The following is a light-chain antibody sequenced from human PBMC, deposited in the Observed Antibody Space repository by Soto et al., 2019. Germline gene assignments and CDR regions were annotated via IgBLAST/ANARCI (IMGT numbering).Light chain of an antibody. CDR3: GTWDSSLSIVV. CDR2: DNN. J-gene: IGLJ2*01. V-gene: IGLV1-51*01. CDR1: SSNIGNNY. Sequence: QSVLTQPPSVSAAPGQKVTISCSGSSSNIGNNYVSWYQQLPGTAPKLLIYDNNKRPSGIPDRLSGSKSGTSATLGITGLQTGEEADYYCGTWDSSLSIVVFGGGTKLTVL.